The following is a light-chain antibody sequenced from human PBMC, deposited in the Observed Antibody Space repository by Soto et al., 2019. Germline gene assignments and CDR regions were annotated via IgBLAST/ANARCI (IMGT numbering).Light chain of an antibody. CDR1: SSDVGGYNY. CDR3: SSYTSSSTLEGV. Sequence: QSVLTQPASVSGSPGQSITISCTGTSSDVGGYNYVSLYQQHPGKAPKLMIYDVSNRPSGVSNRFSGSKSGNTASLTISGLQAEDEADYYCSSYTSSSTLEGVFGTGTKVTVL. J-gene: IGLJ1*01. V-gene: IGLV2-14*01. CDR2: DVS.